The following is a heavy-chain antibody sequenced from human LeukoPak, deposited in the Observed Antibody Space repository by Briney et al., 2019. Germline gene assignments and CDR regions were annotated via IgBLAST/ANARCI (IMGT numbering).Heavy chain of an antibody. V-gene: IGHV3-33*01. Sequence: PGGSLRLSCAASGFTFSSYGMHWVRQAPGKGLEWVAVIWYDRSNKYYADSVKGRFTISRDNSKNTLYLQMNSLRADDTAVYYCARDPHYYYGSGSYSTYYYYYMDVWGKGTTVTVSS. J-gene: IGHJ6*03. CDR3: ARDPHYYYGSGSYSTYYYYYMDV. D-gene: IGHD3-10*01. CDR1: GFTFSSYG. CDR2: IWYDRSNK.